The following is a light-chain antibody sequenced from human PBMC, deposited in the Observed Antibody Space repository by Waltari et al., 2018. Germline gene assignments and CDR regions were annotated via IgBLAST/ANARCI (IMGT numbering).Light chain of an antibody. Sequence: DIVMTQSPDSLSVSLGDRATINCKSSQSVLYTSNYHNYLAWYQQKPGQPPKLLLYWASTRESGVPDRFSGSGSGTDFTLSISTLQAEDVAVYYCQQYYSAPYTFGQGTRLEIK. CDR3: QQYYSAPYT. J-gene: IGKJ2*01. CDR2: WAS. CDR1: QSVLYTSNYHNY. V-gene: IGKV4-1*01.